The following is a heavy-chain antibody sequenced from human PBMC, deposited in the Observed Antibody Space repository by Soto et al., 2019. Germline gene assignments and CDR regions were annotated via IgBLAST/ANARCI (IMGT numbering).Heavy chain of an antibody. Sequence: GGSLRLSCAASGFTFSSYSMNWVRQAPGKGLEWVSSISSSSSYIYYADSVKGRFTISRDNAKNSLDLQMNSLRAEDTAVYYCARLQTGRVVPAALYGMDVWGQGTTVTVSS. J-gene: IGHJ6*02. CDR3: ARLQTGRVVPAALYGMDV. CDR1: GFTFSSYS. V-gene: IGHV3-21*01. D-gene: IGHD2-2*01. CDR2: ISSSSSYI.